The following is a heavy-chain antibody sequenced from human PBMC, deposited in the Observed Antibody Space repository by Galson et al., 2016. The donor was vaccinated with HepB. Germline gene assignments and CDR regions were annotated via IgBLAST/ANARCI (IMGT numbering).Heavy chain of an antibody. D-gene: IGHD6-19*01. Sequence: SLRLSCAASGFSFRDYYMSWIRQAPGKGLEWVSYISRDGWIKYYGDSVKGRFTISRDNAENSLYLQMNSRRDEDTALYYCAGVIPLYSSGRYVRGDGWFDPWGQGTLVTVSS. J-gene: IGHJ5*02. CDR2: ISRDGWIK. CDR1: GFSFRDYY. CDR3: AGVIPLYSSGRYVRGDGWFDP. V-gene: IGHV3-11*01.